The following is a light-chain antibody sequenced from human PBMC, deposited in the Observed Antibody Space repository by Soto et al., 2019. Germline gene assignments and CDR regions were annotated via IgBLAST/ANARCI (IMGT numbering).Light chain of an antibody. CDR1: SSDVGAYKY. Sequence: QSALTQPPSASGSPGQSVTISCTGTSSDVGAYKYVSWYQQYPGKAPKLMIYEVSKRPSGVPDRLSGSKSGNTASLTVSGLQAEDEDDYYCTSYVGSDIWVFGGGTKLTVL. V-gene: IGLV2-8*01. J-gene: IGLJ3*02. CDR2: EVS. CDR3: TSYVGSDIWV.